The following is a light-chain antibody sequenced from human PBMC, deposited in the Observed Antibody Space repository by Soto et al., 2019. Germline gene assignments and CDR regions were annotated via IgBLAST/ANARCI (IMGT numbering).Light chain of an antibody. V-gene: IGLV2-14*01. CDR3: SSYTSSSTLL. CDR1: SSDVGGYTY. J-gene: IGLJ2*01. CDR2: EVS. Sequence: QSALTQPASVSGSPGQSITISCTGTSSDVGGYTYVSWYQQHPGKAHKLMIYEVSNRPSGVSHRFSGSKSGNTASLTISSLQDEDEADYYCSSYTSSSTLLFGGGTKLNVL.